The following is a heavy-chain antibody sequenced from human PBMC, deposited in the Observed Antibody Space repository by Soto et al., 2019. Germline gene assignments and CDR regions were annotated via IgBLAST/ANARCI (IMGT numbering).Heavy chain of an antibody. D-gene: IGHD3-16*01. Sequence: QAHLVESGGRVVQPGRSLRLSCAASGFNFSKFGMYWVRQAPGKGLEWVEVIWYDGSQKYYADSVKGRFTISRDNSNNTLYLQMSSLRAEDTAVYYCAKEVWGLYTFGRPLDNWGHGTLVTVSS. J-gene: IGHJ4*01. CDR2: IWYDGSQK. CDR3: AKEVWGLYTFGRPLDN. V-gene: IGHV3-33*07. CDR1: GFNFSKFG.